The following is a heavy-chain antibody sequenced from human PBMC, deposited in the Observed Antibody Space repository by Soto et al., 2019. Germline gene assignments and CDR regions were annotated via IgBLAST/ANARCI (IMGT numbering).Heavy chain of an antibody. Sequence: ESGPTLVNPTQTLTLTCTFSGFSLSTSGMCVSWIRQPPGKALEWLALIDWDDDKYYSTSLKTRLTISKDTSKNQVVLTMTNMDPVDTATYYCARIRLDILTGYYYGMDVWGQGTTVTVSS. CDR2: IDWDDDK. V-gene: IGHV2-70*01. CDR1: GFSLSTSGMC. J-gene: IGHJ6*01. CDR3: ARIRLDILTGYYYGMDV. D-gene: IGHD3-9*01.